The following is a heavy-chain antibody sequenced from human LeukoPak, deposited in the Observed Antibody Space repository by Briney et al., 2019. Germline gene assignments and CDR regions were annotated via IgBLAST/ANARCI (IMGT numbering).Heavy chain of an antibody. CDR3: AKGGIYGDFGTF. D-gene: IGHD4-17*01. CDR2: ISISGGVT. V-gene: IGHV3-23*01. Sequence: GGSLRLSCAASGFTFYRFALSWVRQAPGKGLEWVSGISISGGVTYYADSVKGRFTISRDNSKSTVYLQMTSLRAEDTAVYYCAKGGIYGDFGTFWGQGTLVAVSP. CDR1: GFTFYRFA. J-gene: IGHJ4*02.